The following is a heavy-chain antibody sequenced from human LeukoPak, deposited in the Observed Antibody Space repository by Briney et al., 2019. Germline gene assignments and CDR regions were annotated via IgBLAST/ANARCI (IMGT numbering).Heavy chain of an antibody. CDR2: IIPIFGTA. V-gene: IGHV1-69*13. Sequence: SVKVSCKASGGTFSSYAISWVRQAPGQGLEWMGGIIPIFGTANYAQKSQGRVTITADESTSTAYMGLSSLRSEDTAVYYCARAGYMGYYYGMDVWGQGTTVTVSS. D-gene: IGHD5-12*01. CDR3: ARAGYMGYYYGMDV. J-gene: IGHJ6*02. CDR1: GGTFSSYA.